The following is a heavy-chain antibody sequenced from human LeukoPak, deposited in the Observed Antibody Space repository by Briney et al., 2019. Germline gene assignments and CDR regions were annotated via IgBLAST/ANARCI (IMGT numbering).Heavy chain of an antibody. D-gene: IGHD2-2*01. CDR2: IYYSGST. Sequence: SETLSLTCTVSGGSISSSGYYWGWSRQPPGKGLEWIGSIYYSGSTYYNPSLKSRVTISVDTSKNQFSLKLSSVTAADTAVYYCARRGVVVPAAMHDAFDIWGQGTMVTVSS. CDR3: ARRGVVVPAAMHDAFDI. V-gene: IGHV4-39*01. J-gene: IGHJ3*02. CDR1: GGSISSSGYY.